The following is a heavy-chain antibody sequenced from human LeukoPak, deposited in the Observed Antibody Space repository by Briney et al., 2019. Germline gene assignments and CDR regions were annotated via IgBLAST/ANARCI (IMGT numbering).Heavy chain of an antibody. J-gene: IGHJ5*02. CDR2: IIPIFGTA. CDR3: ARDGEVVVAANWFDP. Sequence: SVKVSCKASGGTFSSYAISWVRQAPGQGLEWMGGIIPIFGTANYAQKFQGRVTITADKSTSTAYMELSSLRSEDTAVYYCARDGEVVVAANWFDPWGQGTLVTVSS. D-gene: IGHD2-15*01. CDR1: GGTFSSYA. V-gene: IGHV1-69*06.